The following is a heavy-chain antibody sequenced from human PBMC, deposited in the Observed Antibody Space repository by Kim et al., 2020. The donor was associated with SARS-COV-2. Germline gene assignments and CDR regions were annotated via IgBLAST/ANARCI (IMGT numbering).Heavy chain of an antibody. CDR2: IYHSGST. J-gene: IGHJ4*02. CDR3: ARVAYDSSGWGIDY. Sequence: SETLSLTCAVSGGSISSSNWWSWVRQPPGKGLEWIGEIYHSGSTNYNPSLKSLVTISVDKSKNQFSLKLSSVTAADTAVYYCARVAYDSSGWGIDYWGQGTLVTVSS. CDR1: GGSISSSNW. V-gene: IGHV4-4*02. D-gene: IGHD3-22*01.